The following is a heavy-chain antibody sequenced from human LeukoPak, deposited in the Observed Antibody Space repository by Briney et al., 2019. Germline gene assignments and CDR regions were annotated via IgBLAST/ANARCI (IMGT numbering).Heavy chain of an antibody. CDR3: ARLGYAGKVDY. Sequence: SETLSLTCAVYGGSFSGYYWSWIRQPPGKGLEWIGEINHSGSTNYNPSLKSRVTISVDTSKNQFSLKLSSVTAADTAVYYCARLGYAGKVDYWGQGTLVTVSS. J-gene: IGHJ4*02. D-gene: IGHD2-2*01. V-gene: IGHV4-34*01. CDR2: INHSGST. CDR1: GGSFSGYY.